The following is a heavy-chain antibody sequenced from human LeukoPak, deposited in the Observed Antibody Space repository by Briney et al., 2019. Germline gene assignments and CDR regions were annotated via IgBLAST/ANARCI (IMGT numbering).Heavy chain of an antibody. J-gene: IGHJ4*02. V-gene: IGHV3-30-3*01. D-gene: IGHD6-19*01. CDR2: ISYDGSNK. Sequence: GGSLRLSCAASGFTFSSYAMHWVRQAPGKGLEWVAVISYDGSNKYYADSVKGRFTISRDNAKNSLYLQMNSLRAEDTAVYYCARSPRVAGGTWNYWGQGTLVTVSS. CDR1: GFTFSSYA. CDR3: ARSPRVAGGTWNY.